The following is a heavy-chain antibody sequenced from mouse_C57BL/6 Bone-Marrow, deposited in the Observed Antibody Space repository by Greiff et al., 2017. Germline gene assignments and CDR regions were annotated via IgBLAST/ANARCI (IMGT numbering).Heavy chain of an antibody. J-gene: IGHJ1*03. D-gene: IGHD1-1*01. Sequence: EVKVEESGGGLVKPGGSLKLSCAASGFTFSSYAMSWVRQTPEKRLEWVATISDGGSYTYYPDKVKGRFTISRDNAKNNLYLHMSHLKSEDTAMYYCSREITTVVYFDVWGTGTTVTVSS. V-gene: IGHV5-4*01. CDR2: ISDGGSYT. CDR3: SREITTVVYFDV. CDR1: GFTFSSYA.